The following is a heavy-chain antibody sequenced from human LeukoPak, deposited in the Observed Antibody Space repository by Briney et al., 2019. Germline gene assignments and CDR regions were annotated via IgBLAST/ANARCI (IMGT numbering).Heavy chain of an antibody. D-gene: IGHD6-19*01. V-gene: IGHV1-18*01. J-gene: IGHJ3*01. Sequence: ASVKVSRKASGYTFTSTGFCSVRQAPGQGLEWMGWVSSYNGNTNYAQKFRGRVTMTTDTSTNTAYMELRSLRSDDTAVYFCARDAPQWRNAFDFWGQGTMVTVSS. CDR2: VSSYNGNT. CDR1: GYTFTSTG. CDR3: ARDAPQWRNAFDF.